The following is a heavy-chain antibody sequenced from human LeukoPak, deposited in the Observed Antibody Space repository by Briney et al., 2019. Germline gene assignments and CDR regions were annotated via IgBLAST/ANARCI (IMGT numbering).Heavy chain of an antibody. J-gene: IGHJ4*02. D-gene: IGHD3-22*01. V-gene: IGHV1-69*13. Sequence: ASVKVSCKASGGTFSSYAISWVRQAPGQGLEWMGGIIPIFGIANYAQKFQGRVTITADESTSTAYMELSSPRSEDTAVYYCARVSVAYYDSSGYYPDYWGQGTLVTVSS. CDR1: GGTFSSYA. CDR3: ARVSVAYYDSSGYYPDY. CDR2: IIPIFGIA.